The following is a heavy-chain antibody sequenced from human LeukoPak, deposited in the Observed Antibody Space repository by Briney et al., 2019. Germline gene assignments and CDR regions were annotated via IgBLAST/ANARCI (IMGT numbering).Heavy chain of an antibody. J-gene: IGHJ6*04. D-gene: IGHD3-10*01. Sequence: GGSLRLSCAASGFTVSGNYMSWVRQAPGKGLEWVSVIYSGGSTYYADSVKGRFTISRDNSKNTLYLQMNSLRAEDTAVYYCARDYYYGSGSYSSYYYGMDVWGKGTTVTVSS. V-gene: IGHV3-53*01. CDR3: ARDYYYGSGSYSSYYYGMDV. CDR1: GFTVSGNY. CDR2: IYSGGST.